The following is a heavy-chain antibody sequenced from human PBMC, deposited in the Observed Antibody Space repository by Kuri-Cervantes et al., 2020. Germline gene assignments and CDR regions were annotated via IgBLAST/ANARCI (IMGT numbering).Heavy chain of an antibody. CDR3: ARDGICSSCYYYYYYGMDV. CDR2: IKQDGSEK. Sequence: GGSLRLSCAASEFTFSNYWMSWVRQAPGKGLEWVANIKQDGSEKYYVDSMKGRVTISRDNAKNSLYLQMNSLKAEDTAVYYCARDGICSSCYYYYYYGMDVWGQGTTVTVSS. D-gene: IGHD6-13*01. V-gene: IGHV3-7*01. J-gene: IGHJ6*02. CDR1: EFTFSNYW.